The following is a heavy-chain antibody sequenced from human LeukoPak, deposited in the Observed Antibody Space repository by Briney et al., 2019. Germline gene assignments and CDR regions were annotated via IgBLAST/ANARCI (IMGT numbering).Heavy chain of an antibody. V-gene: IGHV3-74*01. J-gene: IGHJ4*02. CDR2: IKNDATYA. CDR3: ASERIGDHYYFDY. Sequence: PGGALRLSCVRSGCTFSSRWMHWVGQGPRRGLQGMARIKNDATYADYAGSVKRRFTTSRDNAKNSLYLQMNSLRAEDTAVYYCASERIGDHYYFDYWGQGTLVTVSS. CDR1: GCTFSSRW. D-gene: IGHD4-17*01.